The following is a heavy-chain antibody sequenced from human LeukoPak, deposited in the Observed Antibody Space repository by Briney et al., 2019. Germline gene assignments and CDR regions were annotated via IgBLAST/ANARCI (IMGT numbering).Heavy chain of an antibody. CDR2: IYYSGST. J-gene: IGHJ4*02. Sequence: SETLSLTCTVSGGSISSSSYYWGWIRQPPGKGLEWIGSIYYSGSTYYNPSLKSRVTISVDTSKNQFSLKLSSVTAADTAGYYCAGLVGVAVAGTGGGDFDYWGQGTLVTVSS. D-gene: IGHD6-19*01. CDR3: AGLVGVAVAGTGGGDFDY. V-gene: IGHV4-39*01. CDR1: GGSISSSSYY.